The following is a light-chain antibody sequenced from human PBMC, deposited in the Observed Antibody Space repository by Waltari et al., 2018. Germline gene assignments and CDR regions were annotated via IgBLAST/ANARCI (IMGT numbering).Light chain of an antibody. CDR1: SSDVGGFNY. Sequence: QSALTQPPSASGSPGQSVTISCTATSSDVGGFNYVSWYQQHPGKAPKLMIYEVSKRPSGVPDRFSGSKSGNTASLTVSGLQAEDEGDYYCSSYAGTNNVVFGRGTKLTVL. CDR3: SSYAGTNNVV. CDR2: EVS. J-gene: IGLJ2*01. V-gene: IGLV2-8*01.